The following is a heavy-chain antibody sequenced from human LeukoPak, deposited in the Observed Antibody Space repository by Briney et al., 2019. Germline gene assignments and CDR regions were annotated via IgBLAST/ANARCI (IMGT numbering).Heavy chain of an antibody. V-gene: IGHV1-2*02. D-gene: IGHD2-15*01. J-gene: IGHJ5*02. CDR3: ARRVVVAAINWFDP. CDR1: GYTFTGYY. Sequence: ASVKVSCKASGYTFTGYYMHWVRQAPGQGLEWMGWINPNSGGTNYAQKFQGRVTMTRDTSISTAYMELSRLRSDDTAVYYCARRVVVAAINWFDPWGQGTLVTASS. CDR2: INPNSGGT.